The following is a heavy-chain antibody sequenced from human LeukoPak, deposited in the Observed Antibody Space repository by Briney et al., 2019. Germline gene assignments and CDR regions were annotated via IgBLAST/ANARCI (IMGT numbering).Heavy chain of an antibody. CDR3: AKRGVVIRVILVGFHKEAYYFDS. CDR2: ISDTGGRT. Sequence: GGSLRLSCAVSGITLSDYGMTWVRQAPGKGLEWVAGISDTGGRTNYADSVKGRFTISRDNPKNTLYLQMNSLRAEDTAVYFCAKRGVVIRVILVGFHKEAYYFDSWGQGALVTVSS. J-gene: IGHJ4*02. V-gene: IGHV3-23*01. CDR1: GITLSDYG. D-gene: IGHD3-22*01.